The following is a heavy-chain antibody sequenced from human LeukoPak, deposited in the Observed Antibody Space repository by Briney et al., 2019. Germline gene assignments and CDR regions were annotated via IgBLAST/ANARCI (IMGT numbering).Heavy chain of an antibody. CDR3: AKEEQWLVGVQASFPRRYNWFDP. Sequence: GGSLRLSCAASGFTFSSYAMSWVRQAPGKGLEWVSAISGSGGSTYYADSVKGRFTISRDNSKNTLYLQMNSLRAEDTAVYYCAKEEQWLVGVQASFPRRYNWFDPWGQGTLVTVSS. J-gene: IGHJ5*02. CDR1: GFTFSSYA. CDR2: ISGSGGST. D-gene: IGHD6-19*01. V-gene: IGHV3-23*01.